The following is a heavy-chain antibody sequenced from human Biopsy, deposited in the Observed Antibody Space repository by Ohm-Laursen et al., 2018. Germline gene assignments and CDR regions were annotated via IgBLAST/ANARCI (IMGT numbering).Heavy chain of an antibody. V-gene: IGHV2-70*16. J-gene: IGHJ6*02. CDR1: GFSVNTRGMS. CDR2: IDWDDSK. CDR3: ARIPIPIFSAALVYRHRRHLQGLDV. D-gene: IGHD2-21*01. Sequence: TQTLTLTCTLSGFSVNTRGMSVTWIRQPPGKALEWLARIDWDDSKFFSASLKSRLTISKGTSGNHVVLTLSDVDPVDTGTYYCARIPIPIFSAALVYRHRRHLQGLDVRGQGTTVIVSS.